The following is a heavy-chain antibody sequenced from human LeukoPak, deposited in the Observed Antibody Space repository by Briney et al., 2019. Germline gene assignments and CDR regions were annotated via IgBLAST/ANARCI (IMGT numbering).Heavy chain of an antibody. CDR1: GYTFTSYG. CDR3: AIFSGYDTYFDY. V-gene: IGHV1-18*01. J-gene: IGHJ4*02. CDR2: ISAYNGNT. Sequence: ASVKVSCKASGYTFTSYGISWVRQAPGQGLEWMGWISAYNGNTNYAQKLEGRVTMTTDTSTSTAYMELRSLRSDDTAVYYCAIFSGYDTYFDYWGQGTLVTVSS. D-gene: IGHD5-12*01.